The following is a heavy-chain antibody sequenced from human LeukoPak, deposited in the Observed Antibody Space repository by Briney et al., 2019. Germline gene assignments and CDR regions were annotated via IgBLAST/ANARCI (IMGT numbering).Heavy chain of an antibody. CDR1: GYTFTGYY. CDR2: INPNSGGT. Sequence: ASVKVSCKASGYTFTGYYMHWVRQAAGQGLEWMGWINPNSGGTNYAQKFQGRVTMTRDTSISTAYMELSRLRSDDTAVYYCARVRGFGESSPADYWGQGTLVTVSS. D-gene: IGHD3-10*01. V-gene: IGHV1-2*02. CDR3: ARVRGFGESSPADY. J-gene: IGHJ4*02.